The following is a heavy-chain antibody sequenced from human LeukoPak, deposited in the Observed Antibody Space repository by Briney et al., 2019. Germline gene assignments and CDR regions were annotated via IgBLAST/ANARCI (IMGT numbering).Heavy chain of an antibody. V-gene: IGHV1-69*06. J-gene: IGHJ6*03. Sequence: SVKVSCKASGGTFSSYAISWVRQAPGQGLEWMGGIIPIFGTANYAQKFQGRVTITADKSTSTAYMELSSLRSDDAAVYYCARGYSSSSLLGYYYYMDVWGKGTTVTVSS. CDR3: ARGYSSSSLLGYYYYMDV. CDR1: GGTFSSYA. D-gene: IGHD6-6*01. CDR2: IIPIFGTA.